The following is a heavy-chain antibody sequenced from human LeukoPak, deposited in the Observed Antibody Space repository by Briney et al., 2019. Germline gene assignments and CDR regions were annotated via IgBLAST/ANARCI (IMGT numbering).Heavy chain of an antibody. V-gene: IGHV4-4*07. Sequence: SETLSLTCTVSGGSISSYYWSWIRQPAGKGLEWTGRIYTSGSTNYNPSLKSRVTMSVDTSKNQFSLKLSSVTAADTAVYYCASSSTSRYYYYGMDVWGQGTTVTVSS. CDR1: GGSISSYY. CDR2: IYTSGST. D-gene: IGHD2-2*01. CDR3: ASSSTSRYYYYGMDV. J-gene: IGHJ6*02.